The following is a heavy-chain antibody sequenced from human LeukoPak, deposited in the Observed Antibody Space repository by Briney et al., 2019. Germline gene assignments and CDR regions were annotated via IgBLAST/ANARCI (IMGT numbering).Heavy chain of an antibody. J-gene: IGHJ4*02. CDR3: ARGDGSYFGY. D-gene: IGHD1-26*01. Sequence: SETLPLTCTVSGGSISSYYWSWIRQPPEKGLEWMGYIYYSGSTNYNPALKSRVTISVDTSNNQFSLKLSSVTAADTAVYYCARGDGSYFGYWGQGTLVTVSS. CDR2: IYYSGST. CDR1: GGSISSYY. V-gene: IGHV4-59*01.